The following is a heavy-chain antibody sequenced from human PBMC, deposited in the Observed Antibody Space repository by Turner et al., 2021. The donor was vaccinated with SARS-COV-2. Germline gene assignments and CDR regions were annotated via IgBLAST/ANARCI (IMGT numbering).Heavy chain of an antibody. CDR1: GSTFSSYG. J-gene: IGHJ6*03. V-gene: IGHV3-33*01. Sequence: QVQLVQCGGGEHQPGRSVQPACAVSGSTFSSYGVPLVRQAPGKGVEWWAVIWHDGSNKYYADTVKGRFSISRDNSKNRLYLQMSSLRADDTAVYYCARSRPESSSWLAYYMDVWGKGTTVTVSS. D-gene: IGHD6-6*01. CDR3: ARSRPESSSWLAYYMDV. CDR2: IWHDGSNK.